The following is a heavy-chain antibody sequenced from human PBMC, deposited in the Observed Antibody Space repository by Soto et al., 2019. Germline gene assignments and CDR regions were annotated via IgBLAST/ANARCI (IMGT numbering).Heavy chain of an antibody. CDR3: ARAEGIVVVPAAFDY. CDR1: GGTFSSYA. D-gene: IGHD2-2*01. CDR2: IIPIFGTA. J-gene: IGHJ4*02. Sequence: GASVKVSCKASGGTFSSYAISWVRQAPGQGLEWMGGIIPIFGTANYAQKFQGRVTITADESTSTAYMELSSLRSEDTAVYYCARAEGIVVVPAAFDYWGQGTPVTVSS. V-gene: IGHV1-69*13.